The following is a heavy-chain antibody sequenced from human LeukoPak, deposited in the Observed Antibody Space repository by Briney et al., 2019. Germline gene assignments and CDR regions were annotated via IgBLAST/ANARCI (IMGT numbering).Heavy chain of an antibody. J-gene: IGHJ5*02. CDR3: ARGQLNYDILTGYYNGNWFDP. Sequence: GGSLRLSCAASGFTFSSYEMNWVRQAPGKGLEWVSYISSSGSTIYYADSVKGRFTISRDNAKNSLYLQMNSLRAEDTAVYYCARGQLNYDILTGYYNGNWFDPWGQGTLVTVSS. V-gene: IGHV3-48*03. CDR2: ISSSGSTI. CDR1: GFTFSSYE. D-gene: IGHD3-9*01.